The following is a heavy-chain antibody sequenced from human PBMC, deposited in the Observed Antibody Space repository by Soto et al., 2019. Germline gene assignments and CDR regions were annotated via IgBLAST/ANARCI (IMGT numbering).Heavy chain of an antibody. CDR1: GFPFSSYS. CDR3: AKDSVVVVRGLTIYGMDV. CDR2: ISGSGDTT. D-gene: IGHD3-10*01. Sequence: LXLSCAASGFPFSSYSMIWVRQAPGRGLEWVSAISGSGDTTYSADSVKGRFTISRDNSKNTLYLQMNSLRAEDTAVYFCAKDSVVVVRGLTIYGMDVWGQGPTVTSP. J-gene: IGHJ6*02. V-gene: IGHV3-23*01.